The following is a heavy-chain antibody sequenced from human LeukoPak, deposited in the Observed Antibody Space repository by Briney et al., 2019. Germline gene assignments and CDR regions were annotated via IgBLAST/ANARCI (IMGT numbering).Heavy chain of an antibody. Sequence: GGSLRLSCAASGFTFSSYAMSWVRQAPGKGLEWVSVIYSGGSTYYADSVKGRFTISRDNSKNTLYLQMNSLRAEDTAVYYCARSKVPNDAFDIWGQGTMVTVSS. CDR1: GFTFSSYA. V-gene: IGHV3-53*01. CDR2: IYSGGST. CDR3: ARSKVPNDAFDI. J-gene: IGHJ3*02.